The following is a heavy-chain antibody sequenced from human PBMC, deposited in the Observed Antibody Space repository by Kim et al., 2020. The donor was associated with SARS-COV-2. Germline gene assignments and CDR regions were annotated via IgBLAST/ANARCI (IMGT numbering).Heavy chain of an antibody. CDR3: ARDITMVRGVPHFDY. D-gene: IGHD3-10*01. V-gene: IGHV4-34*01. J-gene: IGHJ4*02. Sequence: PSLKSRVTISVDTSKNQFSLKLSSVTAADTAVYYCARDITMVRGVPHFDYWGQGTLVTVSS.